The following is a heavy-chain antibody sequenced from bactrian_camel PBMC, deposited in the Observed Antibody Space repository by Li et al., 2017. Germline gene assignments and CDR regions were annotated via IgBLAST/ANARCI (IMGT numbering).Heavy chain of an antibody. CDR3: THSALPVALRGEYKY. J-gene: IGHJ4*01. D-gene: IGHD6*01. Sequence: HVQLVESGGGLVQPGGSLRLSCVASGLMFEQYAMSWVRQAPGKGLEWVSSIYRDVSHAYYRESVKGRFTISRDDAKNMVYLQMNSLKSEDTALYYCTHSALPVALRGEYKYWGQGTQVTVS. V-gene: IGHV3S7*01. CDR1: GLMFEQYA. CDR2: IYRDVSHA.